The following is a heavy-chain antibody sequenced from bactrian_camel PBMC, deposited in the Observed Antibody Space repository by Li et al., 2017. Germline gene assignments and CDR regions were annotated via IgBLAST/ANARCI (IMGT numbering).Heavy chain of an antibody. J-gene: IGHJ4*01. D-gene: IGHD6*01. Sequence: VQLVESGGGSVQAGGSLTLSCSASGLVLSEFGVSWFRQVPGNEREGLATVSGPNTLYADSVKGRFTISQDNSKRMLYLQMTNLKPEDTAIYYCAADWRQLLATYPGQKCHWYFNYWGQGTQVTVS. V-gene: IGHV3S31*01. CDR2: VSGPNT. CDR1: GLVLSEFG. CDR3: AADWRQLLATYPGQKCHWYFNY.